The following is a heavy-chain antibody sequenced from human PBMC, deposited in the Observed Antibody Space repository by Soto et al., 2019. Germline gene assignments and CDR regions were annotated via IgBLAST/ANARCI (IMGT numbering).Heavy chain of an antibody. CDR1: GGSSSGYY. V-gene: IGHV4-34*01. CDR2: INHSGST. J-gene: IGHJ6*02. Sequence: QVQLQQWGAGLLKPSETLSLTCAVYGGSSSGYYWSWIRQPPGKGLEWIGEINHSGSTNYNPSLKSRVTISVDTSKNQFSLKLSSVTAADTAVYYCARGHKAMATPTGYYYYGMDVWGQGTTVTVSS. D-gene: IGHD5-12*01. CDR3: ARGHKAMATPTGYYYYGMDV.